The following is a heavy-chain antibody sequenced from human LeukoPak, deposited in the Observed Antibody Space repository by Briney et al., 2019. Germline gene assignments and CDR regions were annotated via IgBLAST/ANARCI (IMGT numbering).Heavy chain of an antibody. Sequence: GGTLRLSCAASGFTFSSYGMTWVRQAPGKGLEWVSAISGSGGSTYYADSVKGRFTISRDNSKNTLYLQMNSLRAEDTAVYYCAKAGTYSRTFDYWGQGTLVTVSS. V-gene: IGHV3-23*01. CDR2: ISGSGGST. CDR3: AKAGTYSRTFDY. D-gene: IGHD1-14*01. CDR1: GFTFSSYG. J-gene: IGHJ4*02.